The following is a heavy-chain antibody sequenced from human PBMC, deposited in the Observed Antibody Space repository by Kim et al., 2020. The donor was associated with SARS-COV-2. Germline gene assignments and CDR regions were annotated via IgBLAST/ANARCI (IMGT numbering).Heavy chain of an antibody. V-gene: IGHV4-39*01. Sequence: YDNPALKGRVTRSVDTAKNQFSLKLSSVTAADTAVYYCARRIVGAIFDYWGQGTLVTVSS. CDR3: ARRIVGAIFDY. J-gene: IGHJ4*02. D-gene: IGHD1-26*01.